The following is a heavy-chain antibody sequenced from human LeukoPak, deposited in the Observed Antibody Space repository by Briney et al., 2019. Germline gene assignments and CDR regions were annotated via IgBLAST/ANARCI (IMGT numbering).Heavy chain of an antibody. Sequence: SETLSLTCGVSGVSVSDYSWTWIRQTPGKGLEWIGEISNTGSTHYNPSLKSRLNISVETTKHQFSLKMHSVTAADTAVYYCARGLATFYHFSSGSHSRIDSWGQGTLVSVSS. J-gene: IGHJ5*01. CDR3: ARGLATFYHFSSGSHSRIDS. CDR2: ISNTGST. CDR1: GVSVSDYS. V-gene: IGHV4-34*01. D-gene: IGHD3-3*01.